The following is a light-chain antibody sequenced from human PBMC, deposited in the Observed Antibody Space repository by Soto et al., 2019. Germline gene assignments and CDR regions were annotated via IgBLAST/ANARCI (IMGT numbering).Light chain of an antibody. J-gene: IGLJ1*01. CDR3: CSYAGTYSLFV. V-gene: IGLV2-11*01. CDR1: SSDVGGYNY. Sequence: QSALTQPRSVSGSPGQSVTISCTGSSSDVGGYNYVSWYQQQPGKAPKLMIYDVSIRPSGVSDRFSGSKSGNTASLTISGLQAEDDADYYWCSYAGTYSLFVFGTGTKLTVL. CDR2: DVS.